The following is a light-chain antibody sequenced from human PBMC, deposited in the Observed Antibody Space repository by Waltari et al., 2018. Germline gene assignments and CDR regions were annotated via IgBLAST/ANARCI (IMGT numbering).Light chain of an antibody. CDR1: SGSVSTSNY. CDR3: TLYMGSGIYYI. CDR2: STN. V-gene: IGLV8-61*01. Sequence: TVVTQEPSLSVSPGGTVTLTCGLSSGSVSTSNYPSWYQQTPGQAPRMLIYSTNTRPSGVPDRFSGSILGNKAALTITGAQADDESDYYCTLYMGSGIYYIFGAGTRLTVL. J-gene: IGLJ1*01.